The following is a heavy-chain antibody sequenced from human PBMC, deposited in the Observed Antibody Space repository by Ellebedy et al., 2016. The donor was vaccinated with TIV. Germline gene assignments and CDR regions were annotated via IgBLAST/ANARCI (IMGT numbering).Heavy chain of an antibody. V-gene: IGHV3-7*03. D-gene: IGHD2-2*01. CDR3: AKMPDFDY. Sequence: GESLKISCAASGFTFSNYWMSWVRQAPGEGLEWVANIKQDGSEKYYVDSVKGRFTISRDNAKNSLYLQMNSLRVKDTAVYYCAKMPDFDYWGQGTLVTVSS. J-gene: IGHJ4*02. CDR2: IKQDGSEK. CDR1: GFTFSNYW.